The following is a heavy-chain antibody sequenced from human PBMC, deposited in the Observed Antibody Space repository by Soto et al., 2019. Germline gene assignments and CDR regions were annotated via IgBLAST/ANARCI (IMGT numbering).Heavy chain of an antibody. V-gene: IGHV1-69*13. CDR3: ATSCSSGWGGRYYYGMDV. CDR2: IIPIFGTA. D-gene: IGHD6-19*01. J-gene: IGHJ6*02. Sequence: SVKVSCKASGGTFSSYAISWLRQSPGQGLEWMGGIIPIFGTANYAQKFQGRVTITADESTSTAYMELSSLRSEDTAVYYCATSCSSGWGGRYYYGMDVWGQGTTVTVSS. CDR1: GGTFSSYA.